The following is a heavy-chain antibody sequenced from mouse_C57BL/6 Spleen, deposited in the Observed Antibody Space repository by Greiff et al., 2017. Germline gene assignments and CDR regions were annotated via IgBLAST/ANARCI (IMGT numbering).Heavy chain of an antibody. V-gene: IGHV1-55*01. CDR2: IYPGSGST. J-gene: IGHJ4*01. D-gene: IGHD1-1*01. CDR3: ESGYEYYYNYYAMDY. Sequence: QVQLQQPGAELVKPGASVKMSCKASGYTFTSYWITWVKQRPGQGLEWIGDIYPGSGSTNYTEKFKSKATKTVDTSSSSAYMQLSSLTSEDSAVYYCESGYEYYYNYYAMDYWGQGTSVTVSS. CDR1: GYTFTSYW.